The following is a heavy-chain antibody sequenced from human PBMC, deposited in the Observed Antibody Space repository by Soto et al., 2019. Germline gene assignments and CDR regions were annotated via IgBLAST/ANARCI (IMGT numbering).Heavy chain of an antibody. Sequence: HPXGSLSLTCAASGFTFSGYNVNWVRQAPGKGLEWVSYISSGSKTIYYAESVKGRFTVSRDNARNSQYLQMNSLRDEDTAVYYCAREDILGVRSFDYWGQGTLVTVSS. J-gene: IGHJ4*02. CDR3: AREDILGVRSFDY. CDR1: GFTFSGYN. CDR2: ISSGSKTI. D-gene: IGHD3-9*01. V-gene: IGHV3-48*02.